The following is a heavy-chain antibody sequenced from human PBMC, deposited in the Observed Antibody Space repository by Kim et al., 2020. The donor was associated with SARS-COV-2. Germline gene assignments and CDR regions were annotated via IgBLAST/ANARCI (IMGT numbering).Heavy chain of an antibody. CDR2: T. V-gene: IGHV3-13*01. J-gene: IGHJ3*02. CDR3: ARVGASGAFDI. Sequence: TAYPRSVTVRFTISRENAKTSLYLQMNSRRAGDTAVYYCARVGASGAFDIWGPGTMVTVSS. D-gene: IGHD3-10*01.